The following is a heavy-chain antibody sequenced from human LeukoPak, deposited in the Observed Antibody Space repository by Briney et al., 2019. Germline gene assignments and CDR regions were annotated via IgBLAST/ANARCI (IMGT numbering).Heavy chain of an antibody. D-gene: IGHD6-13*01. Sequence: GGSLRLSCAASGFTFSSYGMHWVRQAPGKGLEWVAFIRYDGSNKYYVDSVKGRFTISRDKSKNTLHLQMNSLRAEDTAVYYCAREEAIAAGGTFFDYWGQGTLVTVSS. CDR3: AREEAIAAGGTFFDY. V-gene: IGHV3-30*02. CDR2: IRYDGSNK. J-gene: IGHJ4*02. CDR1: GFTFSSYG.